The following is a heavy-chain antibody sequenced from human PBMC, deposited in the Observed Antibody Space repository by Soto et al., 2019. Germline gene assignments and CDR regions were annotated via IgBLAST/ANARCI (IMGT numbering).Heavy chain of an antibody. J-gene: IGHJ4*02. V-gene: IGHV1-18*01. D-gene: IGHD3-3*01. CDR1: GYTFTSYG. CDR2: ISTHNGNT. CDR3: AREDFWSGYYTGGMDY. Sequence: QVQLVQSGAEVKKPGASVKVSCKASGYTFTSYGFSWVRQAPGQGLEWMGWISTHNGNTNYAQKLQGRVTMTTEISARPAYMELRSLRSDDTAVYYCAREDFWSGYYTGGMDYWGQGTLVTVSS.